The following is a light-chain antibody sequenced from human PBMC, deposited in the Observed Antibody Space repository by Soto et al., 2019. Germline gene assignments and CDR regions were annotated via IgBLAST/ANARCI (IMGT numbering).Light chain of an antibody. Sequence: EIVLTQSPGTLSLSPGERATLSCRASQSVSSSYLAWYQQKPGQAPGLLIYGASSRATGIPDRFSGSGSGTDFTLTISRLEPEDFAVYYCQQFATSPRTFGQGTKVDIK. CDR2: GAS. J-gene: IGKJ1*01. CDR1: QSVSSSY. CDR3: QQFATSPRT. V-gene: IGKV3-20*01.